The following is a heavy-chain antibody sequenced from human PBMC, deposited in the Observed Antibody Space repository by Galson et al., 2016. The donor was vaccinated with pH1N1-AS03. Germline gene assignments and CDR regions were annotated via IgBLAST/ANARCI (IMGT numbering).Heavy chain of an antibody. D-gene: IGHD6-6*01. CDR1: GYSFTSHW. Sequence: QSGAEVKKPGESLKISCQGFGYSFTSHWIAWVRQMPGKGPEWMGSIYPGDSDIRYSPSFQGQVTISADTSAYLQWTSLKAADTVIYYWARQAGYTSSWSYFDTWGQGTLVTVPS. J-gene: IGHJ4*02. V-gene: IGHV5-51*01. CDR2: IYPGDSDI. CDR3: ARQAGYTSSWSYFDT.